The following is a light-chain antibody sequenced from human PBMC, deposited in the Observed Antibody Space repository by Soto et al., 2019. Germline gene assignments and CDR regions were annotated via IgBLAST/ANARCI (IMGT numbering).Light chain of an antibody. J-gene: IGLJ1*01. CDR1: SSDVGGYNY. CDR3: SSYTPSYTRQIV. CDR2: DVS. V-gene: IGLV2-14*03. Sequence: QSVLTQPASVSGSPGQSITISCTGTSSDVGGYNYVSWYQHHPGKAPKLMIYDVSNRPSGVSNRFSGSKSGNTASLTISGLQPEDEADYYCSSYTPSYTRQIVFATGTKVTVL.